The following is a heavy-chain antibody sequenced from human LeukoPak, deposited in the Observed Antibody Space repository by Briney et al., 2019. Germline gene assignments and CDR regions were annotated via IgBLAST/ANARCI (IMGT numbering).Heavy chain of an antibody. CDR1: GGSISSYY. CDR2: IYYSGSA. CDR3: ARDHYGSGSPDY. Sequence: PSETLSLTCTVSGGSISSYYWSWIRQPPGKGLEWIGYIYYSGSANYNPSLRGRVTISLDTSKNQFSLTLTSVTAADTAVYYCARDHYGSGSPDYWGQGTLVTVSS. V-gene: IGHV4-59*01. J-gene: IGHJ4*02. D-gene: IGHD3-10*01.